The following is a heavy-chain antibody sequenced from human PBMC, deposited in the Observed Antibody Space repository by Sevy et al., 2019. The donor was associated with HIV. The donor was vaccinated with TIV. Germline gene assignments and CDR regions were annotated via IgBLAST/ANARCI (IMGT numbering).Heavy chain of an antibody. J-gene: IGHJ6*02. CDR2: ISWNSGSI. D-gene: IGHD2-2*02. CDR3: AKDSGRDIVVVPAAIRGYYYYYYGMDV. CDR1: GFTFDDYA. Sequence: GGSLRLSCAASGFTFDDYAMHWVRQAPGKGLEWVSGISWNSGSIGYADSVKDRFTISRDNAKNSLYLQMNSLRAEDTALYYCAKDSGRDIVVVPAAIRGYYYYYYGMDVWGQGTTVTVSS. V-gene: IGHV3-9*01.